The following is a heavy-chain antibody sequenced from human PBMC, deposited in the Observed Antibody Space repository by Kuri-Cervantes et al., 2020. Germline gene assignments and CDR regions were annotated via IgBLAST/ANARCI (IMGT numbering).Heavy chain of an antibody. V-gene: IGHV3-30*03. CDR2: ISYDGSNK. Sequence: GGSLRLSCAASGFTFSSYGMHWVRQAPGKGLEWVAVISYDGSNKYYADSVKGRFTISRDNSKNTLYLQMNSLRSEDTAVYYCARWATIAAAGTHYFDYWGQGTLVTVSS. CDR1: GFTFSSYG. CDR3: ARWATIAAAGTHYFDY. J-gene: IGHJ4*02. D-gene: IGHD6-13*01.